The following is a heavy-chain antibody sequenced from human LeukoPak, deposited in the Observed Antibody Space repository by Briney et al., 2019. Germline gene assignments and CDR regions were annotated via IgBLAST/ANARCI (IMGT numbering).Heavy chain of an antibody. J-gene: IGHJ5*02. CDR1: GGSFSGYY. V-gene: IGHV4-34*01. CDR2: INHSGST. Sequence: SETLSLTCAVYGGSFSGYYWSWIRQPPGKGLEWIGEINHSGSTNYNPSLKSRVTISVDTSKNQFSLKLSSVTAADTAVYYCASGGCSSTNCYSSWFDPWGQGTLVAVSS. CDR3: ASGGCSSTNCYSSWFDP. D-gene: IGHD2-2*01.